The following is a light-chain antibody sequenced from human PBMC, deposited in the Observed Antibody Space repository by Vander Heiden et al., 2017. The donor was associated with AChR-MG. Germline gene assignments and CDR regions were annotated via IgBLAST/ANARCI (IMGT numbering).Light chain of an antibody. CDR1: SGSVSTSYY. Sequence: QTVVTQEPSFSVSPGGTVPLTCGLSSGSVSTSYYPSWYQQTPGQAPRTLIYSTNTRSSGVPDRFSGSILGNKAALTITGAQADDESDYYCVLYMGSGIPVFGGGTQLTVL. CDR3: VLYMGSGIPV. J-gene: IGLJ7*01. CDR2: STN. V-gene: IGLV8-61*01.